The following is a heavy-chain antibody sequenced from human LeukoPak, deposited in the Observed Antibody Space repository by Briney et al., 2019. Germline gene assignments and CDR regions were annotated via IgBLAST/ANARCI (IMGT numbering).Heavy chain of an antibody. CDR3: AKIEEYYYGSGSYYEGFWFDP. Sequence: GGSLRLSCAASGFTFSSYAMSWVRRAPGKGLEWVSAISGSGGSTYYADSVKGRFTISRDNSKNTLYLQMNSLRAEDTAVYYCAKIEEYYYGSGSYYEGFWFDPWGQGTLVTVSS. J-gene: IGHJ5*02. V-gene: IGHV3-23*01. D-gene: IGHD3-10*01. CDR1: GFTFSSYA. CDR2: ISGSGGST.